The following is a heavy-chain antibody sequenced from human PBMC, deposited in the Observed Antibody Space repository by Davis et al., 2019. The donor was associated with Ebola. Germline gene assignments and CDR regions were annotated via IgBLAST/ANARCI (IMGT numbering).Heavy chain of an antibody. CDR1: GGSISSYY. CDR3: ARDGYNYSYFDS. Sequence: MPSETLSLTCTVSGGSISSYYWTWIRQPPGKGLEWIAYMSYRGGVNYNPSLKSRVSISIDTSKNQFSLKLSSVTAADTAVYYCARDGYNYSYFDSWGQGTLVAVSS. CDR2: MSYRGGV. V-gene: IGHV4-59*01. J-gene: IGHJ4*02. D-gene: IGHD5-24*01.